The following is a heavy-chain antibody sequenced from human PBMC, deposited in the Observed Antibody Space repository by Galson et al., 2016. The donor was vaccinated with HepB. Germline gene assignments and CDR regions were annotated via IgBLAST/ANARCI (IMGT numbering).Heavy chain of an antibody. CDR1: RFTFSSYW. CDR2: IRQDGSEK. D-gene: IGHD3-22*01. V-gene: IGHV3-7*03. J-gene: IGHJ4*02. CDR3: ARDLRSSGYFDY. Sequence: SLRLSCAASRFTFSSYWLSWVRQAPGKGLEWVANIRQDGSEKYYVDSVKGRFTISRDNGKNSLYLQMNNLRAEDTAVYYCARDLRSSGYFDYWGQGTLVTVSS.